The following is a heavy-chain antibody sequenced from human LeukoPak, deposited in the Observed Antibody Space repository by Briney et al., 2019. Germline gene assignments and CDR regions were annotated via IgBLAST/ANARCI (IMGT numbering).Heavy chain of an antibody. CDR1: GFTFSSHA. CDR3: AKRYNYAFDI. V-gene: IGHV3-23*01. D-gene: IGHD5-24*01. Sequence: PGGSLRLSCAASGFTFSSHAMSWVRQAPGKGLEWVSLVSGSGDITYYADSVKGRFTIFRDNSKNTLYLQMNSLRAEDTAVYYCAKRYNYAFDIWGRGTMVTVSS. J-gene: IGHJ3*02. CDR2: VSGSGDIT.